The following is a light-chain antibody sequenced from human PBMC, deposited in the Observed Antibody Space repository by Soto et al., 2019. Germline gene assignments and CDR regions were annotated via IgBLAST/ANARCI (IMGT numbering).Light chain of an antibody. CDR3: QQYSRSPYT. J-gene: IGKJ2*01. CDR1: QSVSSSY. Sequence: EIVLTQSPGTLSLSPGERATLSCRASQSVSSSYLAWYQQKPGQAPRLLIYGASSRATGIPDRFSGSGSGTDFTLTISRLEPEDFAVYYCQQYSRSPYTFGQGTQLEIK. V-gene: IGKV3-20*01. CDR2: GAS.